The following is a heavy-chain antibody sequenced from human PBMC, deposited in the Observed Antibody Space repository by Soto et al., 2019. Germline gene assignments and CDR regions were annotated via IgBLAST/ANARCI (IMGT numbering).Heavy chain of an antibody. V-gene: IGHV4-30-4*01. Sequence: QVQLQESGPGLVKPSQTLSLTCIVSGGSISNVNDCWRLIRQRPDKGLEWIGHIYSGGSIYNNPSLTRRVTILVDTSKSQFSLQLSSVSAADPAAYYCARGPSGDKVDYWGQGTRVTVSS. J-gene: IGHJ4*02. CDR2: IYSGGSI. D-gene: IGHD7-27*01. CDR1: GGSISNVNDC. CDR3: ARGPSGDKVDY.